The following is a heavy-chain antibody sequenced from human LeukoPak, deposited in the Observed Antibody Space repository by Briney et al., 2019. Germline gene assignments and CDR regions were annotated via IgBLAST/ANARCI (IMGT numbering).Heavy chain of an antibody. CDR2: ISSDGSNK. J-gene: IGHJ4*02. Sequence: GGPLRLSCVASGFTFNTYGMAWVRQAPGKGLEWVAGISSDGSNKDYADSVKGRFTISRDNSKNTLYLQMNSLRSEDTAVYYCAKAAYCTSTSCHFSGYAQRPLDSWGQGTLVTVSS. D-gene: IGHD2-2*01. V-gene: IGHV3-30*18. CDR1: GFTFNTYG. CDR3: AKAAYCTSTSCHFSGYAQRPLDS.